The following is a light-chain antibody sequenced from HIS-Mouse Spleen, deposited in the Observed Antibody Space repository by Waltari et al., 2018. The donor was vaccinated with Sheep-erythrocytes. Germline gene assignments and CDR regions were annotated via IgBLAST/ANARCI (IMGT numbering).Light chain of an antibody. CDR1: QSVLYSPNNKNY. J-gene: IGKJ4*01. CDR2: WAS. Sequence: DIVMTQSPDSLAVSLGERANIHCKSSQSVLYSPNNKNYLAWYQQKPGQPPKLLIYWASTRESGVPDRFSGSGSGTDFTLTISSLQAEDVAVYYCQQYYSTLTFGGGTKVEIK. CDR3: QQYYSTLT. V-gene: IGKV4-1*01.